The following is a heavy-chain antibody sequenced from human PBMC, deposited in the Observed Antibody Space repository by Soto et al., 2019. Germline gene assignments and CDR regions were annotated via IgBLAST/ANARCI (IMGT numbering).Heavy chain of an antibody. CDR2: ISGSGGST. V-gene: IGHV3-23*01. J-gene: IGHJ6*02. CDR3: AKQPYYDFWSGYNYGMDV. CDR1: GFTFSNYS. D-gene: IGHD3-3*01. Sequence: PGGSLRLSCAASGFTFSNYSMRWVLKAPEKRLEWVAGISGSGGSTYYADSVKGRFTISRDNSKNTLYLQMNSLRAEDTAVYYCAKQPYYDFWSGYNYGMDVWGQGTTVTVSS.